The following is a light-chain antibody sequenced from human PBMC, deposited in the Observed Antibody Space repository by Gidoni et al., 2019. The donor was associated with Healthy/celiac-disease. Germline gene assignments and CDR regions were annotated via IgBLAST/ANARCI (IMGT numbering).Light chain of an antibody. CDR3: LQHNSYPPTLT. J-gene: IGKJ4*01. CDR1: QGIRND. V-gene: IGKV1-17*01. CDR2: AAS. Sequence: DIQMTQSPSSLSASVGDRVTITCRASQGIRNDFSWYPQKPGKAPKRMIYAASSLQIGVPSRFSGSGSGTEFTLTISSLQPEDFATYYCLQHNSYPPTLTFGGGTKVEIK.